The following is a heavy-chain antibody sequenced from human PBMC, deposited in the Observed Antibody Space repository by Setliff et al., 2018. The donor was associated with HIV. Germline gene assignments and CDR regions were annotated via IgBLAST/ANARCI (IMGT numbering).Heavy chain of an antibody. Sequence: PSETLSLTCAVSGYSISSGCYWGWIRQPPGKGLEWIGSMYHTGSTYYSPSLNSRFTISVDTSKNQFSLKLRSVTAADTAVYYCARQPLSNDYDWRSYYFDYWGQGSLVTVSS. V-gene: IGHV4-38-2*01. CDR1: GYSISSGCY. D-gene: IGHD4-17*01. CDR2: MYHTGST. CDR3: ARQPLSNDYDWRSYYFDY. J-gene: IGHJ4*02.